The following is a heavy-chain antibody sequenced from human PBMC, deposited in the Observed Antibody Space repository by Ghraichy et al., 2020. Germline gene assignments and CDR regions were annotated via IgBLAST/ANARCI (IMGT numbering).Heavy chain of an antibody. CDR2: IIPIFGTA. CDR3: AREKYSSSGWFDP. CDR1: GGTFSSYA. D-gene: IGHD6-6*01. J-gene: IGHJ5*02. Sequence: SVKVSCKASGGTFSSYAISWVRQAPGQGLEWMGGIIPIFGTANYAQKFQGRVTITADESTSTAYMELSSLRSEDTAVYYCAREKYSSSGWFDPWGQGTLVTVSS. V-gene: IGHV1-69*13.